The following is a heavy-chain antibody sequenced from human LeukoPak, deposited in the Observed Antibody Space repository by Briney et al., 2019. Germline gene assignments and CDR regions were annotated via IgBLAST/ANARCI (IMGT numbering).Heavy chain of an antibody. D-gene: IGHD6-19*01. CDR2: IKEDGSEK. CDR3: ASGRRLGY. Sequence: GGSLRLSCAASGFTFSNYWMSWVRQAPGKGLEWVANIKEDGSEKYYVDSVKGRFTISRDNARNSLYLQMNSLRAEDTAVYYCASGRRLGYWGQGTLVTVSS. J-gene: IGHJ4*02. CDR1: GFTFSNYW. V-gene: IGHV3-7*01.